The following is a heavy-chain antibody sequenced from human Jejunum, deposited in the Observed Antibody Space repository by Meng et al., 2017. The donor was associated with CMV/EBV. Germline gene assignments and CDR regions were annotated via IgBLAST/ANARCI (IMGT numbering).Heavy chain of an antibody. Sequence: YWMDWVRQAPGKGLVWVSLINSAGGNTSYADSVKGRFTISRDNAKNTLYLQMSSLRAEDTAVYYCARATYDYGSGTNYYYYGMDVWGQGTTVTVSS. CDR1: YW. J-gene: IGHJ6*02. CDR3: ARATYDYGSGTNYYYYGMDV. D-gene: IGHD3-10*01. CDR2: INSAGGNT. V-gene: IGHV3-74*01.